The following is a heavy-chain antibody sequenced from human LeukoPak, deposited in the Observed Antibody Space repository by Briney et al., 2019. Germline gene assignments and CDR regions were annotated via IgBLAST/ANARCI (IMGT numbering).Heavy chain of an antibody. CDR1: GFTFSSYA. D-gene: IGHD4-17*01. CDR3: ARVASTAWDY. CDR2: ISGLGRTT. V-gene: IGHV3-23*01. Sequence: GGSLRLSCAASGFTFSSYAQSWVRQAPGKGLECVSAISGLGRTTYYADSVKGRFTISRDNSKNTLYLQMNSLRAEDTAVYFCARVASTAWDYWGQGTLVTVSS. J-gene: IGHJ4*02.